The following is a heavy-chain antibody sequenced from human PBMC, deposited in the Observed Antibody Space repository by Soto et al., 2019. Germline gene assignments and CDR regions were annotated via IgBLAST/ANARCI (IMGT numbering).Heavy chain of an antibody. J-gene: IGHJ5*02. CDR2: IFPSDSDT. CDR1: GYRFTSYW. V-gene: IGHV5-51*01. D-gene: IGHD3-22*01. Sequence: PGESLKISCRTSGYRFTSYWIAWVRQMPGKGLEWMGIIFPSDSDTRYSPSFQGQVTLSADRSTSTVFLQWASLKASDTAVYFCATKDKSGYFNWFDPWGQGTLVTVSS. CDR3: ATKDKSGYFNWFDP.